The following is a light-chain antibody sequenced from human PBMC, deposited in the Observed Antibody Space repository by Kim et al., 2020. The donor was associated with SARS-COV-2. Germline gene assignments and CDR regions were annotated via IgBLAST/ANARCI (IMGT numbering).Light chain of an antibody. CDR2: DAS. J-gene: IGKJ1*01. V-gene: IGKV1-5*01. CDR1: QSISSW. Sequence: DIQMTQSPSTLSASVGDRVTITCRASQSISSWLAWYQQKPGKAPKLLIYDASSLESGVPSRFSVSGSGTEVTLTISSLQPDDFATYYCQQYNSYSRTVGQGTKVDIK. CDR3: QQYNSYSRT.